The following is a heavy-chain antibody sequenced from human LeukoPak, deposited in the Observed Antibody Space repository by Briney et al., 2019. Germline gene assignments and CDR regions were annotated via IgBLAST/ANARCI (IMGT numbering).Heavy chain of an antibody. CDR3: ARVLGDYSYYFDY. CDR1: GGSISSGGYY. J-gene: IGHJ4*02. V-gene: IGHV4-30-2*01. CDR2: IYHSGST. Sequence: SETLSLTCTVSGGSISSGGYYWSWIRQPPGKGLEWIGYIYHSGSTNYNPSLKSRVTISVDKSKNQFSLKLSSVTAADTAVYYCARVLGDYSYYFDYWGQGTLVTVSS. D-gene: IGHD4-17*01.